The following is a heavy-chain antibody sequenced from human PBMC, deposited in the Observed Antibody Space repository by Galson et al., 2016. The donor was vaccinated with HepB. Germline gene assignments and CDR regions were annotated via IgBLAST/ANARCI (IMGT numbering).Heavy chain of an antibody. CDR3: ARDLEGGVRGSFGLDT. V-gene: IGHV1-2*02. J-gene: IGHJ5*02. Sequence: SVKVSCKASGYTFTDYFMHWVRQAPGQGLVWMGWVNPNSGGTNYAQKFQGRVTMTRDTSVNTAYMELTRLTSDDAAVYFCARDLEGGVRGSFGLDTWGQGTLVTVSS. CDR1: GYTFTDYF. CDR2: VNPNSGGT. D-gene: IGHD2-15*01.